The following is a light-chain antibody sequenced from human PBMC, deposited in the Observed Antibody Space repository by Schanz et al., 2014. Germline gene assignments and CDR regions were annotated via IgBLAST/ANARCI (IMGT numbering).Light chain of an antibody. V-gene: IGKV3-20*01. CDR3: QQYGSSFGT. CDR1: QSVSSNY. J-gene: IGKJ1*01. CDR2: GAS. Sequence: EIVLTQSPATLSLSPGERATLSCRASQSVSSNYLAWYQQKPGQAPRLLMYGASSRATGTPDRFSGSGSGTDFTLTISRLEPEDFAVYYCQQYGSSFGTFGQGTEVEIK.